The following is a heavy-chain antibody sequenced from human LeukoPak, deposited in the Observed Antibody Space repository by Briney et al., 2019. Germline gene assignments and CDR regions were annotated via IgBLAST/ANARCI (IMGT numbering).Heavy chain of an antibody. Sequence: ASVKVSCKASGYTFTSYDINWVRQATGQGLEWMGWISAYNDNTNYAQKVQGRVTMTTDTSTSTAYMELRSLRSDDTAVYYCARKYSGYDSNWFDPWGQGALVTVSS. CDR2: ISAYNDNT. CDR3: ARKYSGYDSNWFDP. CDR1: GYTFTSYD. J-gene: IGHJ5*02. D-gene: IGHD5-12*01. V-gene: IGHV1-18*01.